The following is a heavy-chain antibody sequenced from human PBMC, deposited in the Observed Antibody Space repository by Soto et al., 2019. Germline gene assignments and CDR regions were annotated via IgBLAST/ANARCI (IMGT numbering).Heavy chain of an antibody. Sequence: SETLSLTCAVYGGSFSGYYWSWIRQPPGKGLEWIGEINHSGSTNYNPSLKSRVTISVDTSKNQFSLKLSSVTAADTAVYYCARGRYIAARLADFGYWGQGTLVTVSS. J-gene: IGHJ4*02. CDR2: INHSGST. V-gene: IGHV4-34*01. CDR3: ARGRYIAARLADFGY. CDR1: GGSFSGYY. D-gene: IGHD6-6*01.